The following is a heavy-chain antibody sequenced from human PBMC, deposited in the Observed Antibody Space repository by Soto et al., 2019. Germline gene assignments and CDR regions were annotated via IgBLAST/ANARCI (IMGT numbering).Heavy chain of an antibody. Sequence: SETLSLTYTVSGGSFTSNNWSTSVRQPPRPVLXWIGEIYLNGSTNYNPSLKSRVTISLDKSENQFSLNVTSLTDADTAVYYCASRDPGTSVDYWGQGTLVTVSS. CDR2: IYLNGST. D-gene: IGHD1-7*01. J-gene: IGHJ4*02. CDR3: ASRDPGTSVDY. V-gene: IGHV4-4*02. CDR1: GGSFTSNNW.